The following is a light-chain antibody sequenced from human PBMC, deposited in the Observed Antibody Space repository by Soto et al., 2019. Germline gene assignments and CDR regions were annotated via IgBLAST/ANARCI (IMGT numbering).Light chain of an antibody. CDR1: SSNIGSTY. CDR3: AAWDTSLHALI. J-gene: IGLJ2*01. V-gene: IGLV1-51*01. Sequence: QSVLPQPPSVSAAPGQMVTISCSGTSSNIGSTYVSWYQHLPGTAPNHLIYDNNKRPSGIPARFSGSKSGTSATLGITGLQTGDEADYYCAAWDTSLHALILGGGTKLTVL. CDR2: DNN.